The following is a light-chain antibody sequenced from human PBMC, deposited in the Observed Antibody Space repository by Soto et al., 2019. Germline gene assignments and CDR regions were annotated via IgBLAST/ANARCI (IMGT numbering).Light chain of an antibody. CDR3: QQRSNWPPIT. J-gene: IGKJ5*01. V-gene: IGKV3-11*01. CDR2: DAS. Sequence: EILLTQSPATLSLSPGERATLSCRASHSVSTSLAWYQQKPGQAPRLLIYDASNRATGIPARFSGSGSGTDFTLTISSLEPEDFGVYYCQQRSNWPPITFGQGTRLEI. CDR1: HSVSTS.